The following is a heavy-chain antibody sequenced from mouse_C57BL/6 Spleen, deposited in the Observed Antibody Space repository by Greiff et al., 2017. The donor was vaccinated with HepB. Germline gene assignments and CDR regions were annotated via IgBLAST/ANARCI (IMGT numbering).Heavy chain of an antibody. CDR1: GYTFTSYG. CDR2: IYPRSGNT. CDR3: ARIITTVVDPYYFDY. J-gene: IGHJ2*01. Sequence: VQGVESGAELARPGASVKLSCKASGYTFTSYGISWVKQRTGQGLEWIGEIYPRSGNTYYNEKCKGKATLTADKSSSTAYMELRSLTSEDSAVYFCARIITTVVDPYYFDYWGQGTTLTVSS. V-gene: IGHV1-81*01. D-gene: IGHD1-1*01.